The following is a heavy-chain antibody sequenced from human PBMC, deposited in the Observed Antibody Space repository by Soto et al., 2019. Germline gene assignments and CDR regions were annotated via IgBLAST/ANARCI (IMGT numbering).Heavy chain of an antibody. CDR2: IYYSGST. V-gene: IGHV4-59*08. CDR1: GGSISNYY. Sequence: QVQLQESGPGLVKPSETLSLTCTVSGGSISNYYCSWIRQPPGKGLEWIAYIYYSGSTNYNPSLKSRATISVDTSKNQFSLKLSSSTAAETAGYYCTRYCSGGSCYLDPWGQGTLVTVSS. D-gene: IGHD2-15*01. CDR3: TRYCSGGSCYLDP. J-gene: IGHJ5*02.